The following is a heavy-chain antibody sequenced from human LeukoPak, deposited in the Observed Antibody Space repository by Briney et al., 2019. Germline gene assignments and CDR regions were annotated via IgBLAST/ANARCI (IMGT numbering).Heavy chain of an antibody. CDR3: ARYVWGSYPTFEDY. Sequence: ASETLSLTCTVSGGSISSYYWSWIRQPPGKGLEWIGYIYYSGSTNYNPPLKSRVTISVDMSKNQFSLKLSSVTAADTAVYYCARYVWGSYPTFEDYWGQGTLVTVSS. D-gene: IGHD3-16*02. CDR2: IYYSGST. V-gene: IGHV4-59*01. J-gene: IGHJ4*02. CDR1: GGSISSYY.